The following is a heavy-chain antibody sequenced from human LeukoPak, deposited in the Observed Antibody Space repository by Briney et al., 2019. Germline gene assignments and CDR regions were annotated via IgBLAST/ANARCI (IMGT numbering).Heavy chain of an antibody. CDR2: INPNSGGT. V-gene: IGHV1-2*02. CDR3: ARVQIAVAGFVARGYYGMDV. CDR1: GYTFTGYY. D-gene: IGHD6-19*01. J-gene: IGHJ6*02. Sequence: ASVKVSCKASGYTFTGYYMHWVRQAPGQGLEWMGWINPNSGGTNYAQKFQGRVTMTRDTSISTAYMELSRLRSDDTAVYYCARVQIAVAGFVARGYYGMDVWDQGTTVTVSS.